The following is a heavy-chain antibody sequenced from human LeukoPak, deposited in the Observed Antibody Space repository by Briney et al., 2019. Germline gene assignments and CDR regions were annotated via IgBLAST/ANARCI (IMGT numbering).Heavy chain of an antibody. CDR1: GGSISSGGYS. J-gene: IGHJ4*02. CDR2: IYHSGST. V-gene: IGHV4-30-2*01. D-gene: IGHD2-2*01. Sequence: SETLSLTCAVSGGSISSGGYSWSWIRQPPGKGLEWIGYIYHSGSTYYNPSLKSRVTTSVDRSKNQFSLKLSSVTAADTAVYYCARASYQLLSHVGFDYWGQGTLVTVSS. CDR3: ARASYQLLSHVGFDY.